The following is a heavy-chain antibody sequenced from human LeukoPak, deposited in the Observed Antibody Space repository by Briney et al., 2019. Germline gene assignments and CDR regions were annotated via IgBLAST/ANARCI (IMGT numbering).Heavy chain of an antibody. CDR2: ISAYNGNT. V-gene: IGHV1-18*01. CDR3: ARDQDIVGATVHFDY. J-gene: IGHJ4*02. CDR1: GYTFTSYG. Sequence: GASVKVSCKASGYTFTSYGISWVRQAPGQGLERMGWISAYNGNTNYAQKLQGRVTMTTDTSTSTAYMELRSLRSDDTAVYYCARDQDIVGATVHFDYWGQGTLVTVSS. D-gene: IGHD1-26*01.